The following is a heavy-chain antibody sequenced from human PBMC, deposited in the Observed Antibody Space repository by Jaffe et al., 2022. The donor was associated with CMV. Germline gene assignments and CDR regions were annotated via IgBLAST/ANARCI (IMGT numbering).Heavy chain of an antibody. J-gene: IGHJ4*02. CDR2: ISSSANTI. D-gene: IGHD4-4*01. CDR1: GFTFSDHY. V-gene: IGHV3-11*01. Sequence: QVHLVESGGGLVKPGGSLRLSCAASGFTFSDHYMSWIRQAPGKGLECISYISSSANTIYYTDSVKGRFTISRDNARNSLYLQMNSLRAEDTAVYYCARNYGNPVDYWGQGTLVTVSS. CDR3: ARNYGNPVDY.